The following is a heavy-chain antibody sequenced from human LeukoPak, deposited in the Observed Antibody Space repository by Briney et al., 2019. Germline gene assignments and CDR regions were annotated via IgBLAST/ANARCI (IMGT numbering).Heavy chain of an antibody. J-gene: IGHJ6*03. V-gene: IGHV3-23*01. CDR3: AKVGSGWYYYYYYMDV. D-gene: IGHD6-19*01. Sequence: GGSLRLSCAASGFTFSSYSMNWVRQAPGKGLEWVSAISGSGGSTYYADSVKGRFTISRDNSKNTLYLQMNSLRAEDTAVYYCAKVGSGWYYYYYYMDVWGKGTTVTVSS. CDR2: ISGSGGST. CDR1: GFTFSSYS.